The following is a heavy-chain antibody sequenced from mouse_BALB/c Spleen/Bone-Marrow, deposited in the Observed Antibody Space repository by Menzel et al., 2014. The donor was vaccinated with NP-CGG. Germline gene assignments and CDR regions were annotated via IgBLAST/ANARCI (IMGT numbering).Heavy chain of an antibody. CDR3: ARRVTGTLYFDY. CDR1: GYAFTNYL. V-gene: IGHV1-54*03. CDR2: INPGSGAT. J-gene: IGHJ2*01. Sequence: QVQLQQSGAELVRPGTSVKVSCKASGYAFTNYLIEWVKQRPGQGLEWIGVINPGSGATNYNENFKGKATLTADKSSSTPYMQLSSLTSDDSAVYFCARRVTGTLYFDYWGQGTTLTVSS. D-gene: IGHD4-1*01.